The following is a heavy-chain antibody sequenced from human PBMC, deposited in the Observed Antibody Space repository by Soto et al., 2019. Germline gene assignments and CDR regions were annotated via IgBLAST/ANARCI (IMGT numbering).Heavy chain of an antibody. V-gene: IGHV3-74*01. D-gene: IGHD3-10*01. Sequence: RRLSCAASGFTFSSYWMHWVRQAPGKGLVWVSRVNNDGNNTNYADSVKGRFTISRDNAKNTLYLQMNSLRAEDTAVYYCARVSXGSSVNFDSWGQGTLVTVSS. CDR1: GFTFSSYW. CDR2: VNNDGNNT. J-gene: IGHJ4*02. CDR3: ARVSXGSSVNFDS.